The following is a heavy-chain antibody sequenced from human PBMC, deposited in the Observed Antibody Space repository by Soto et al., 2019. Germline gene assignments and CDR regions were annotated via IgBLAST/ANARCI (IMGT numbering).Heavy chain of an antibody. Sequence: QLQLQESGPGLVKPSETLSLTCTVSGGSISSSSYYWGWIRQPPGKGLEWIGSIYYSGSTYYNPSLKSRVTISVDTSKNQFSLKLSSVTAADTAVYYCAIVLPQHHYYGMDVWGQGTTVTVSS. CDR3: AIVLPQHHYYGMDV. D-gene: IGHD3-10*01. CDR1: GGSISSSSYY. J-gene: IGHJ6*02. CDR2: IYYSGST. V-gene: IGHV4-39*01.